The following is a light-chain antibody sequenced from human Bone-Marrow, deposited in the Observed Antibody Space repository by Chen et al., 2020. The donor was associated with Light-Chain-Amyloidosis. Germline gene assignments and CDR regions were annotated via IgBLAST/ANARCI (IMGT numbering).Light chain of an antibody. CDR2: GDF. V-gene: IGLV2-23*01. J-gene: IGLJ3*02. Sequence: QSALTQPASVSGSPGQSITISCTASNSDVGNYNLVSWYQNHPGKAPKLRIYGDFKRPSGVSNRFSGSKSGNTDSLPISGLQNEDEAHYHCCAYTGSSTWVFGGGTKLTVL. CDR3: CAYTGSSTWV. CDR1: NSDVGNYNL.